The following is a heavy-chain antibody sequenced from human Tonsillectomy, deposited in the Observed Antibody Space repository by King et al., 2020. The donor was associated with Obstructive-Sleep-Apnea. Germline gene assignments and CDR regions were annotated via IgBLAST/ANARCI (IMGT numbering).Heavy chain of an antibody. CDR3: ARALWSPRSYHHDY. CDR1: DGSINNYY. V-gene: IGHV4-4*07. Sequence: QLQESGPGLVKPSETLSLTCTVSDGSINNYYWSWIRQPAGKGLEWIGRIYSSGSTNYNPPLKSPVTMSIDTSKNQFSLRLKSVTAADTAVYYCARALWSPRSYHHDYWGQGTQVTVSS. D-gene: IGHD2-21*01. J-gene: IGHJ4*02. CDR2: IYSSGST.